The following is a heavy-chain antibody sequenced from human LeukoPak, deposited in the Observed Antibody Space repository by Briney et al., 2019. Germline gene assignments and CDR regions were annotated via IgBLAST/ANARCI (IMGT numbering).Heavy chain of an antibody. CDR1: GFTFSSYA. D-gene: IGHD6-19*01. V-gene: IGHV3-30-3*01. Sequence: PGRSLRLSCAASGFTFSSYAMHWVRQAPGKGLEWVAVISYDGSNKYYADSVKGRFTISRDNSENTLYLQMNSLRAEDTAVYYCASIAVAGGDFDYWGQGTLVTVSS. CDR3: ASIAVAGGDFDY. J-gene: IGHJ4*02. CDR2: ISYDGSNK.